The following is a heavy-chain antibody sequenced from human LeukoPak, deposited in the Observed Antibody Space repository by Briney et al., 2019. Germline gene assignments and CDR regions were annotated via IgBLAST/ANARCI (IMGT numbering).Heavy chain of an antibody. CDR1: GFTFDDYA. J-gene: IGHJ3*02. D-gene: IGHD3-9*01. CDR3: AKGFDWSNDAFDI. CDR2: ISWNSGSI. V-gene: IGHV3-9*01. Sequence: GGSLRLSCAASGFTFDDYAMHWVRQAPGKGLEWVSGISWNSGSIGYADSMKGRFTISRDNAKNSLYLQMNSLRAEDTALYYCAKGFDWSNDAFDIWGQGTMVTVSS.